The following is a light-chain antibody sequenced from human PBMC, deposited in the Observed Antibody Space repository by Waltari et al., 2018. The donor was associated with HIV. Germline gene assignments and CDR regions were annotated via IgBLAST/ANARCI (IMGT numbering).Light chain of an antibody. CDR3: QSYDSSNAVV. CDR2: EDN. J-gene: IGLJ2*01. V-gene: IGLV6-57*04. CDR1: SGSIASNS. Sequence: NFMLTQPHSVSESPGKTVTISCTRSSGSIASNSVPWYQQRPGSAPTTVLYEDNQRPSGVPDRFSGSIDSSSNSASLTISGLKTEDEADYYCQSYDSSNAVVFGGGTKLTVL.